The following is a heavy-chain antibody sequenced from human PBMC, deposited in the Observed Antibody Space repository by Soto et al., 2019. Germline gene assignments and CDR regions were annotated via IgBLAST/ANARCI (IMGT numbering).Heavy chain of an antibody. J-gene: IGHJ5*02. Sequence: SETLSLTCAAYGGSFSGYYWSWIRQPPGKGLEWIGEINHSGSTNYNPSLKSRVTISVDTSKNQFSLKLSSVTAADTAVYYCARDSIPVVLRCLGPKRAGGFDPWGQGTLVTVSS. V-gene: IGHV4-34*01. D-gene: IGHD3-3*01. CDR1: GGSFSGYY. CDR3: ARDSIPVVLRCLGPKRAGGFDP. CDR2: INHSGST.